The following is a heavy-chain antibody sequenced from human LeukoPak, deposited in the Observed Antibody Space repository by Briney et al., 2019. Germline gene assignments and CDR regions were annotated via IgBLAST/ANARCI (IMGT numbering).Heavy chain of an antibody. D-gene: IGHD1-7*01. CDR2: ISYSGTT. CDR3: ARHPTGNYFDP. J-gene: IGHJ5*02. Sequence: SETLSLTCTVSGDSIRNSRFHWGWIRQPPGKGLEWIGTISYSGTTYYIPSLKSRVTISVDTSKNQFSLNLNSVTAADTAVYYCARHPTGNYFDPSGQGTLVTVSS. CDR1: GDSIRNSRFH. V-gene: IGHV4-39*01.